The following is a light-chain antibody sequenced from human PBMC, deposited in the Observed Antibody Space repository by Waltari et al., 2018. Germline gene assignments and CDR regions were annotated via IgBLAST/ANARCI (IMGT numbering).Light chain of an antibody. CDR2: AAS. CDR1: QNINSL. CDR3: QEIYSTPSLT. J-gene: IGKJ4*01. V-gene: IGKV1-39*01. Sequence: DIQMTQSPSSLSASVGDRVTITCRASQNINSLLNWYQQKPGKAPKLLIYAASNLESGVPSRFSGSGSGTDFTLTISSLQPADFATYYCQEIYSTPSLTFGGGTTVEIK.